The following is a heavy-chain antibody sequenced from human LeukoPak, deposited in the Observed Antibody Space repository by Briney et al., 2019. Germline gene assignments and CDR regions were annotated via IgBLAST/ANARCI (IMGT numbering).Heavy chain of an antibody. J-gene: IGHJ4*02. CDR1: GFTFSSYG. CDR3: ARDFRYARRGY. D-gene: IGHD2-8*01. CDR2: IWYDGSNK. Sequence: PGGSLRLSCAASGFTFSSYGMHWVRQAPGKGLEWVAVIWYDGSNKYYADSVKGRFTISRDNSKNTLYLQMNSLRAEDTAVYYCARDFRYARRGYWGQGTLVTVSS. V-gene: IGHV3-33*01.